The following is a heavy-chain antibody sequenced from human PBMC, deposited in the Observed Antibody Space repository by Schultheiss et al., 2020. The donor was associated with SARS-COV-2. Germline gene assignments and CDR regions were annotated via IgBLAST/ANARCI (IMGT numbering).Heavy chain of an antibody. J-gene: IGHJ6*03. CDR3: ARVAGADYGDYYYYMDV. V-gene: IGHV1-18*01. CDR2: ISAYNGNT. Sequence: ASVKVSCKASGYTFTSYGISWVRQAPGQGLEWMGWISAYNGNTNYAQKLQGRVTMTTDTSTSTAYMELRSLRSDDTAVYYCARVAGADYGDYYYYMDVWGKGTTVTVSS. D-gene: IGHD4-17*01. CDR1: GYTFTSYG.